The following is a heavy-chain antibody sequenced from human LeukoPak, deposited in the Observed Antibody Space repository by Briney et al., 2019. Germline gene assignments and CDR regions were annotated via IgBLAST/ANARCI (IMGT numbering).Heavy chain of an antibody. CDR1: GGSISSYY. CDR3: ARGLHCACSGGTCFLDY. V-gene: IGHV4-4*07. D-gene: IGHD2-15*01. Sequence: SETLSLTCTVSGGSISSYYWSWIRQPAGKGLEWIGRIYTSGSTNYNPSLKSRVTMSVDTSKNQFSLKLSSVTAADTAVYYCARGLHCACSGGTCFLDYWGQGTQVTVSS. CDR2: IYTSGST. J-gene: IGHJ4*02.